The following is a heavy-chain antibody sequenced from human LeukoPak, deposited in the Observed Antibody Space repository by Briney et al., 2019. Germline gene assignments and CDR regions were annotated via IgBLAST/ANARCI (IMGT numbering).Heavy chain of an antibody. D-gene: IGHD3-10*01. CDR2: IRYSGGT. V-gene: IGHV4-39*01. J-gene: IGHJ5*02. Sequence: SDTLSLTCAVSGDSISTTPYYWSWIRQAPGKGLEWLGGIRYSGGTYSNPSLTSRLTLSVDTARSQFSLKLSSVTAADTAVYYCARRFTVTMVRGVKNWFDPWGQGTLVTVSS. CDR1: GDSISTTPYY. CDR3: ARRFTVTMVRGVKNWFDP.